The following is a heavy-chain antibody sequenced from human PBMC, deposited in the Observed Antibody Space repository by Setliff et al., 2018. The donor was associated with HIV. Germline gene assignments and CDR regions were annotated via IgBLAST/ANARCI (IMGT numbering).Heavy chain of an antibody. V-gene: IGHV3-33*05. CDR1: GFTFSTYG. Sequence: PGGSLRLSCAVSGFTFSTYGMHWVRQAPGKGLEWVTFIEHDGSKKFYADSVKGRFTISRDNSKNTLYLQMNSLRADDTAVYYCARDGVAAGLYFDQWGQGALVTVSS. D-gene: IGHD6-13*01. CDR2: IEHDGSKK. CDR3: ARDGVAAGLYFDQ. J-gene: IGHJ4*02.